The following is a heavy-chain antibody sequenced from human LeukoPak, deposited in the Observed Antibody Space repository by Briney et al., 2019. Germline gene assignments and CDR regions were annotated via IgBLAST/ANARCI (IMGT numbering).Heavy chain of an antibody. CDR2: IWNGGSNK. Sequence: GGSLRLSCVASGFTFSRYAMHWVRQGPGKGLEWVAVIWNGGSNKEYADSAKGRFTISRDNSKNTVYLQINSLRSEDTAVYYCAKGHYDFWSGYVWFDPWGQGTRVTVSS. CDR3: AKGHYDFWSGYVWFDP. V-gene: IGHV3-30*02. J-gene: IGHJ5*02. CDR1: GFTFSRYA. D-gene: IGHD3-3*01.